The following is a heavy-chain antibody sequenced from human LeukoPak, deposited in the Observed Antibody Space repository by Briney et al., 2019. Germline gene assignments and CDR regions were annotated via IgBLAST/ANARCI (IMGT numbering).Heavy chain of an antibody. CDR3: TDDEDYYYYGMDV. CDR1: GGTFNSYA. CDR2: IIPIFGTA. J-gene: IGHJ6*02. V-gene: IGHV1-69*05. D-gene: IGHD1-1*01. Sequence: GSSVKVSCKASGGTFNSYAISWVRQAPGQGLKWMGGIIPIFGTANHAQKFQGRVTITTDESTSTAYMELSSLRSEDTAVYYCTDDEDYYYYGMDVWGQGTTVTVSS.